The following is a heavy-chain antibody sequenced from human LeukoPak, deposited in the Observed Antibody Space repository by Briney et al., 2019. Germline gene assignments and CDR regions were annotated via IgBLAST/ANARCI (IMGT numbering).Heavy chain of an antibody. V-gene: IGHV4-59*02. D-gene: IGHD7-27*01. J-gene: IGHJ4*02. CDR1: GGSVTDYY. CDR2: IYYTVT. CDR3: ASRKLGNDY. Sequence: SETLSLTCTVSGGSVTDYYWSWIWQSPGKGLEWIGYIYYTVTSYNPSLTSRVTISADTSKNQFSLKLISVTAADTAVYYCASRKLGNDYWGQRTLVTVSS.